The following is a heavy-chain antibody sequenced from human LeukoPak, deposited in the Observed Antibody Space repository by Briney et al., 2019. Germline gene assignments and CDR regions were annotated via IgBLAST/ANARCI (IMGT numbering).Heavy chain of an antibody. D-gene: IGHD3-3*01. CDR1: GYSISSGYY. J-gene: IGHJ4*02. CDR3: ARLDDFWNDY. V-gene: IGHV4-38-2*01. Sequence: PSETLSLTCAVSGYSISSGYYWGWIRQPPGKGLEWIGSIYHSGNTHYNPSLKSRVTISVDTSKNQFSLKLSSVTAADTAVYYCARLDDFWNDYWGQGTLVTVSS. CDR2: IYHSGNT.